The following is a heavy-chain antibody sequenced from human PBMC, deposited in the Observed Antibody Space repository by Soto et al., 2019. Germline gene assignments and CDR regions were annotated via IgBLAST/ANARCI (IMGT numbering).Heavy chain of an antibody. D-gene: IGHD6-13*01. V-gene: IGHV4-31*01. CDR1: GGSINIGGYY. CDR3: ARGYRQSGYSSSWVFDY. CDR2: MYYSGST. Sequence: QVQLRESGPGLVKPSQTLSLTCTVSGGSINIGGYYWNWIRQHPGKRLEWIGYMYYSGSTYYNPFLRSQVIISADTSENHFYLKMSSVTAAHTAVYFCARGYRQSGYSSSWVFDYWGQGTLVNVSS. J-gene: IGHJ4*02.